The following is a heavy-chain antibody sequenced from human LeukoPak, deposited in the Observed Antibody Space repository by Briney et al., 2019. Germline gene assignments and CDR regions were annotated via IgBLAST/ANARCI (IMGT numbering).Heavy chain of an antibody. CDR3: ARDRYCGGDCSHFDY. J-gene: IGHJ4*02. Sequence: PGGSLTLSCAASGFTFSSYGMHWVRQAPGKGLEWGAVISYGGSNKYYAASVKGRFTSSRDNSKNTLYLQMNSLRAEDTAVYYCARDRYCGGDCSHFDYWGQGTLVTVSS. V-gene: IGHV3-30*03. CDR2: ISYGGSNK. D-gene: IGHD2-21*02. CDR1: GFTFSSYG.